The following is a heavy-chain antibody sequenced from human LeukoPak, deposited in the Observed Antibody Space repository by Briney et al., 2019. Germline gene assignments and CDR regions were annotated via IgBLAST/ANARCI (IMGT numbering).Heavy chain of an antibody. CDR2: ISSSGSTI. CDR1: GFTFSDYY. J-gene: IGHJ6*02. Sequence: GGSLRLSCAASGFTFSDYYMSWIRQAPGKGLEWVSYISSSGSTIYYADSVKGRFTISRDNAKNSLYLQMNSLRAEDTAVYYCARSTGTGNYYYYGMDVWGQGTTVTVSS. D-gene: IGHD1-1*01. CDR3: ARSTGTGNYYYYGMDV. V-gene: IGHV3-11*01.